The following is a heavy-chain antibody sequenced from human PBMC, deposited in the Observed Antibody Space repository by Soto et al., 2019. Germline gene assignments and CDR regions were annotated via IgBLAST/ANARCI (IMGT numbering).Heavy chain of an antibody. CDR1: GGSISSYY. CDR3: ASTFAPATSGYYYYYGMDV. V-gene: IGHV4-59*01. Sequence: PSETLSLTCTVSGGSISSYYRSWIRQPPGKGLEWIGYIYYSGSTNYNPSLKSRVTISVDTSKNQFSLKLSSVTAADTAVYYCASTFAPATSGYYYYYGMDVWGQGTTVTVSS. CDR2: IYYSGST. D-gene: IGHD6-25*01. J-gene: IGHJ6*02.